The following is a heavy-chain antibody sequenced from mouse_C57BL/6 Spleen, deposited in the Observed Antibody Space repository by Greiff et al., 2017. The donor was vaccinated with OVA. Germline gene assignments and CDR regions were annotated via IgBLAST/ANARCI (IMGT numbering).Heavy chain of an antibody. CDR3: AREDWDGSFDY. Sequence: VKLMESGAELVKPGASVKISCKASGYTFTDYYINWVKQRPGQGLEWIGKIGPGSGSTYYTEKFKGKATLTADKSSSTAYMQLSSLTSEDSAVYVCAREDWDGSFDYWGQGTTLTVSS. V-gene: IGHV1-77*01. D-gene: IGHD4-1*01. CDR2: IGPGSGST. CDR1: GYTFTDYY. J-gene: IGHJ2*01.